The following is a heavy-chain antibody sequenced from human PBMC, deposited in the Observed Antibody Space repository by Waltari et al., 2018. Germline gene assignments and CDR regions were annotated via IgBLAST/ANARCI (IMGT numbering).Heavy chain of an antibody. J-gene: IGHJ4*02. V-gene: IGHV4-59*11. CDR2: IYYSGST. D-gene: IGHD6-25*01. Sequence: QVQLQESGPGLVKPSETLSLTCTVSGGSISSHYWSWIRQPPGKGLEWIGYIYYSGSTNYNPSLKSRVTISVDTSKNQFSLKLSSVTAADTAVYYCARGGGAADYWGQGTLVTVSS. CDR3: ARGGGAADY. CDR1: GGSISSHY.